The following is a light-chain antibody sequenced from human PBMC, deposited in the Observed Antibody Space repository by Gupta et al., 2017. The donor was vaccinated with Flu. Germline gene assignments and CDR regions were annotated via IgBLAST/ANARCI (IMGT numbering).Light chain of an antibody. Sequence: QSLLTQPPSAPGTPGQRLTISCSGSSSNVGSNYVYWYQQLPGTAPKLLIYRNNQRPSGVPDRFSGSKSGTSASLAISGLRSEDEADYYCAAWDDSLSGPVFGGGTKLTVL. V-gene: IGLV1-47*01. CDR2: RNN. CDR1: SSNVGSNY. J-gene: IGLJ2*01. CDR3: AAWDDSLSGPV.